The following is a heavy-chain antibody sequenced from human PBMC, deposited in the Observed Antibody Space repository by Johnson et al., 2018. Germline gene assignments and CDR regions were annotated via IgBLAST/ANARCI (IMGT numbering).Heavy chain of an antibody. CDR2: ISWNSGSI. D-gene: IGHD1-14*01. CDR1: GFTFDDYA. V-gene: IGHV3-9*01. Sequence: VQLVQSGGGLVQPGRSLRLSCAASGFTFDDYAMHWVRQAPGKGLEWVSGISWNSGSIGYADSVKGRFTISRDNAKNSLYLQMNSLRAEDTALYYCAKGTGAYYYYYGMDVWGQGTTVTVSS. J-gene: IGHJ6*02. CDR3: AKGTGAYYYYYGMDV.